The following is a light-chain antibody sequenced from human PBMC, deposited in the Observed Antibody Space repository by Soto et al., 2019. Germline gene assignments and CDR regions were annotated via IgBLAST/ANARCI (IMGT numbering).Light chain of an antibody. Sequence: DIGGTQSPGRVSGWVGDRSSMTPRPKQSISSYLNWYQQKPGKAPKLLIYAASSLQSGVPSRFSGSGSGTAFSLSLRSLQPEDLATYSCQQSYSTPPWTFGQGTKVDIK. CDR3: QQSYSTPPWT. CDR1: QSISSY. J-gene: IGKJ1*01. CDR2: AAS. V-gene: IGKV1-39*01.